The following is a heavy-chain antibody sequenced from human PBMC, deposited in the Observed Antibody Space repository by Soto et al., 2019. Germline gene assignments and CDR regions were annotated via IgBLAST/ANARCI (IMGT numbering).Heavy chain of an antibody. V-gene: IGHV4-59*08. CDR3: ARTFWSGLRLDYYYMDV. J-gene: IGHJ6*03. Sequence: PSETLSLTCTVSGGSLSNYYWSWIRQPPGKGLEWIGYISYSGSTNYNPSLRSLVSISVDRSKNQFSLRLGSVTTADTAVYHCARTFWSGLRLDYYYMDVWGKGITVTVSS. CDR2: ISYSGST. D-gene: IGHD3-3*01. CDR1: GGSLSNYY.